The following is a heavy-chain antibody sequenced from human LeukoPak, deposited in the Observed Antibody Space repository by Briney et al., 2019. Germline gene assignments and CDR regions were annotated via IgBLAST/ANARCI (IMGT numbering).Heavy chain of an antibody. V-gene: IGHV3-23*01. CDR1: GFTFSSYA. CDR2: FSGSGGNT. D-gene: IGHD1-26*01. Sequence: HPGGSLRLSCAASGFTFSSYAMSWVRQAPGRGLEWVSAFSGSGGNTYYADSVKGRFTISRDNSKNTLYLQMNSLRAEDTAVYYCAKVSAWAMVGASYFDYWGQGTLVTVSS. J-gene: IGHJ4*02. CDR3: AKVSAWAMVGASYFDY.